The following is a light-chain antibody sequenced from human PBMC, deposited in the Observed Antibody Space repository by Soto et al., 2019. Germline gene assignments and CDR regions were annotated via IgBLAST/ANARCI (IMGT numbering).Light chain of an antibody. J-gene: IGKJ5*01. V-gene: IGKV3-20*01. CDR1: QSVSSSY. CDR3: QQYDNWPPIT. Sequence: EIVLTQSPGTLSLSPGERATLSCRASQSVSSSYLAWYQQKPGQAPRLLIYGASSRATGIPDRFSGSGSGTEFTLTIDSLQSDDFAVYYCQQYDNWPPITFGQGTRLENK. CDR2: GAS.